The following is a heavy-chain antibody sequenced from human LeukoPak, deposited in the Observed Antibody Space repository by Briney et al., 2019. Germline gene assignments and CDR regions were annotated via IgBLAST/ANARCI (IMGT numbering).Heavy chain of an antibody. V-gene: IGHV3-30*04. CDR2: ISYDGSNK. J-gene: IGHJ4*02. CDR1: GFTFSSYA. D-gene: IGHD4-17*01. CDR3: AKADYGDYVSPFDY. Sequence: GGSLRLSCAASGFTFSSYAMHWVRQAPGKGLEWVAVISYDGSNKYYADSVKGRFTISRDNSKNTLYLQMNSLRAEDTAVYYCAKADYGDYVSPFDYWGQGTLVTVSS.